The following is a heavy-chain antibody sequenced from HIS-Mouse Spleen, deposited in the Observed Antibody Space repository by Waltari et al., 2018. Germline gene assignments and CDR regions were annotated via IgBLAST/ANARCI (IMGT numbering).Heavy chain of an antibody. D-gene: IGHD6-13*01. V-gene: IGHV4-39*07. CDR2: IYYSGIT. CDR3: AREIPYSSSWYDWYFDL. Sequence: QLQLQESGPGLVKPSETLSLTCTVSGGSISSSSYYWGWIRQPPGKGLEWIGSIYYSGITYYTPSRKRRVTISVDTSKNQFSLKLSSVTASYTAVYYCAREIPYSSSWYDWYFDLWGRGTLVTVSS. J-gene: IGHJ2*01. CDR1: GGSISSSSYY.